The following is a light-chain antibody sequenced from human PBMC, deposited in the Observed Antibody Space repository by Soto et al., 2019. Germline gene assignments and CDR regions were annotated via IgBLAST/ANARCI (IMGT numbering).Light chain of an antibody. CDR2: EVS. V-gene: IGLV2-14*01. Sequence: QSALTQPASVSGSPGQSITISCTGTSSDVGGYNYVSWYQQHPGKAPKLMIYEVSNRPSGGSNRFSGSKSGNTASLTISGLQAEDDADYYCSSYTSSSTLVFGTGTKVTVL. J-gene: IGLJ1*01. CDR1: SSDVGGYNY. CDR3: SSYTSSSTLV.